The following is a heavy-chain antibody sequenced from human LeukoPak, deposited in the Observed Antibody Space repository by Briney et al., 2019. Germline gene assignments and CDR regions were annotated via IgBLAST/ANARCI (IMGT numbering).Heavy chain of an antibody. V-gene: IGHV3-33*01. CDR2: IWYDGSNK. CDR1: GFTFSSYG. J-gene: IGHJ4*02. Sequence: GGSLRLSCAASGFTFSSYGMHWVRQAPGKGLEWVAVIWYDGSNKYYADSVKGRFTISRDNSKNTLYLQMNSLRAEDTAVYYCARALAAAGTEAVYWGQGTLVTASS. D-gene: IGHD6-13*01. CDR3: ARALAAAGTEAVY.